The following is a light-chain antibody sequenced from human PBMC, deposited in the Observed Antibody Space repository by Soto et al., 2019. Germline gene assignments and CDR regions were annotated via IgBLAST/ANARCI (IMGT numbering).Light chain of an antibody. Sequence: DIQLTPSRSTVSASFGARVSIICRASQSISSWLAWYQQKPGKAPKLLIYKASSLESGVPSRFSGSGSGTEFTLTISSLQPDDFATYYCQQYMSYSFGQGTKVDI. CDR1: QSISSW. CDR2: KAS. J-gene: IGKJ1*01. V-gene: IGKV1-5*03. CDR3: QQYMSYS.